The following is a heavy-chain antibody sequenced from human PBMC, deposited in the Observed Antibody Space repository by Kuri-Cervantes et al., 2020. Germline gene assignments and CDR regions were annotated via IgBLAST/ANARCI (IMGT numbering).Heavy chain of an antibody. CDR3: ARAQIGYCSGGSCYYLYYYGMDV. V-gene: IGHV3-21*01. D-gene: IGHD2-15*01. Sequence: GGSLRLSCAASGFTFSSYSMNWVRQAPGKGLEWVSSISSSSSYIYYADSVKGRFTISRDNSENTLYLQMNSLRAEDTAVYYCARAQIGYCSGGSCYYLYYYGMDVWGQGTTVTVSS. CDR1: GFTFSSYS. CDR2: ISSSSSYI. J-gene: IGHJ6*02.